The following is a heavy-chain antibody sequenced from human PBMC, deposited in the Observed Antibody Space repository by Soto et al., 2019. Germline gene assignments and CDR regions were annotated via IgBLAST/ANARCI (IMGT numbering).Heavy chain of an antibody. CDR3: AAFLRGTYFDY. J-gene: IGHJ4*02. CDR2: INPSGGST. Sequence: GAPVEASCEASGYTFASYYMHWVRQAPGQGLEWMGIINPSGGSTSYAQKFQGGVTMTRDTSTSTVYMELSSLRSEDTAVYYCAAFLRGTYFDYWGQGTLLTVSS. D-gene: IGHD1-26*01. V-gene: IGHV1-46*01. CDR1: GYTFASYY.